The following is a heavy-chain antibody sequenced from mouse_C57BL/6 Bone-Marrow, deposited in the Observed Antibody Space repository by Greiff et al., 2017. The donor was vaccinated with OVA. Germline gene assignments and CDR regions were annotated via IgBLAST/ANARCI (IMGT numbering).Heavy chain of an antibody. CDR3: ASEGPFAY. CDR2: IYPNSGST. Sequence: VQLQQPGAELVKPGASVKMSCKASGYTFTSYWMHWVKQRPGQGLEWIGMIYPNSGSTNYNEKFKSKATLTVDKSSSTAYMQISSLTSEDSAVYYGASEGPFAYWGQGTLVTVSA. V-gene: IGHV1-64*01. J-gene: IGHJ3*01. CDR1: GYTFTSYW.